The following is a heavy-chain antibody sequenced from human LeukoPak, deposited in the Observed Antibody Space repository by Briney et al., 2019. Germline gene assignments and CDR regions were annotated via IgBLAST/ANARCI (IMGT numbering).Heavy chain of an antibody. CDR2: INPYSGGT. V-gene: IGHV1-2*06. CDR1: GYTFTDYY. J-gene: IGHJ4*02. CDR3: ARARDPGSAVPASGF. D-gene: IGHD6-19*01. Sequence: ASVKVSCKASGYTFTDYYMHWVRQAPGQGLEWMGRINPYSGGTNYAQKFQGRVTMTRDTSISTAYMELSRLKSDDTAVYYCARARDPGSAVPASGFWGQGTLVTVSS.